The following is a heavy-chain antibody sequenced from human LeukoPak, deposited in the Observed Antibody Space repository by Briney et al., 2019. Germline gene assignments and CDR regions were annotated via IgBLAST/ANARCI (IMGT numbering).Heavy chain of an antibody. V-gene: IGHV3-74*01. J-gene: IGHJ4*02. CDR2: INSDGSST. Sequence: GGSLRLSCAASGFTFSSYGMHWVRQAPGKGLVWVSRINSDGSSTSYADSVKGRFTISRDNAKNTLYLQMSSLRAEDTAVYFCAREILAPGKTHDYWGQGTLVTVSS. CDR1: GFTFSSYG. CDR3: AREILAPGKTHDY.